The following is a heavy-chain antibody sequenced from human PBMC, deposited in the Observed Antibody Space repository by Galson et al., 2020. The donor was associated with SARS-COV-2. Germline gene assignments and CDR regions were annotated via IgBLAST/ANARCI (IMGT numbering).Heavy chain of an antibody. J-gene: IGHJ6*02. D-gene: IGHD2-2*01. CDR2: LSFTGTT. V-gene: IGHV4-59*03. CDR3: VGRTMVLEVTQHGMDV. Sequence: SETLSLTCAVSGDSMTSHYWSWIRQAPGKGLEWIGFLSFTGTTNYNPSLKSRVTISADLSRNQLSLKVTSVTAADTAVYYCVGRTMVLEVTQHGMDVWGQGTTVTVSS. CDR1: GDSMTSHY.